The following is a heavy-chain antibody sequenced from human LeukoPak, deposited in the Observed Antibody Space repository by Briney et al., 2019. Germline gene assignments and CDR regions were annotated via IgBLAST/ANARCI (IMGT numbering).Heavy chain of an antibody. V-gene: IGHV1-2*02. CDR1: GYTFTGYY. CDR3: AREYSIRAAAGTSCYFDY. J-gene: IGHJ4*02. D-gene: IGHD6-13*01. Sequence: ASVKVSCKASGYTFTGYYMHWVRQAPGQGLECMGWINPNSGGTNYAQKFQGRVTMTRDTSISTAYMELSRLRSDDTAVYYCAREYSIRAAAGTSCYFDYWGQGTLVTVSS. CDR2: INPNSGGT.